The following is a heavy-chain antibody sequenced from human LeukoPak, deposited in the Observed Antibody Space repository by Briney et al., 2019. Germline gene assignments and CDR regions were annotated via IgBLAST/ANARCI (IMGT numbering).Heavy chain of an antibody. CDR2: IYHSGST. J-gene: IGHJ4*02. D-gene: IGHD1-26*01. V-gene: IGHV4-30-2*01. CDR1: GGSISSGGYS. Sequence: SKTLSLTCAVSGGSISSGGYSWSWIRQPPGKGLEWIGYIYHSGSTNYNPSLKSRVTISVDRSKNQFSLKLSSVTAADTAVYYCASVELREGSLAFDYWGQGTLVTVSS. CDR3: ASVELREGSLAFDY.